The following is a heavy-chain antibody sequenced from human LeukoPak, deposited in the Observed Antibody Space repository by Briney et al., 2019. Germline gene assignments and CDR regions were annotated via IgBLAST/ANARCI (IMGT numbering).Heavy chain of an antibody. J-gene: IGHJ4*02. D-gene: IGHD2-2*01. CDR2: ISHGGIT. V-gene: IGHV4-34*01. CDR3: GIFMDVVPGSMS. CDR1: DGALINYY. Sequence: PSETLSLTCGVYDGALINYYCHWIRQAPGKGLEWIGEISHGGITKHNPSLKSRVTMSQDTSKRQFSLKMNSMTAADTGVYYCGIFMDVVPGSMSWGLGTLVTVSS.